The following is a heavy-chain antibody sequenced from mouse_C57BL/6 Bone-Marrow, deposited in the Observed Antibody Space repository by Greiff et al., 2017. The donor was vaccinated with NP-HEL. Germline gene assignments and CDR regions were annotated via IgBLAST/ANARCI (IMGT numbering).Heavy chain of an antibody. CDR2: IDPNSGGT. CDR1: GHTFTSYW. J-gene: IGHJ3*01. CDR3: ARGRVYYYVFAY. Sequence: VKQSCKASGHTFTSYWMHWGKQRPGRGLEWIGRIDPNSGGTKYNEKFKSKATLTVDKPSSTAYMQLSSLTSEDSAVYYCARGRVYYYVFAYWGQGTLVTVSA. V-gene: IGHV1-72*01. D-gene: IGHD1-1*01.